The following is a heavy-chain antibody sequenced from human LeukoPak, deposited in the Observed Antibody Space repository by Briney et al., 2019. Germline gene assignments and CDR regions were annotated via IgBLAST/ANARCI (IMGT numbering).Heavy chain of an antibody. CDR3: ARDSLGVYAFDI. V-gene: IGHV4-59*01. Sequence: SETLSLTCTVSGGSISNKYWSWIRQPPGKGLEWIGYIYYSGSTNYNPSLKSRVTILVDTSKNQFSLKLSSVTAADTAVYYCARDSLGVYAFDIWGQGTMVTVSS. CDR2: IYYSGST. J-gene: IGHJ3*02. CDR1: GGSISNKY.